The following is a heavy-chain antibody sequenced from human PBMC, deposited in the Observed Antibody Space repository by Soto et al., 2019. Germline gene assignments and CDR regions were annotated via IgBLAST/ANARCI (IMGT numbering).Heavy chain of an antibody. Sequence: GGSLRLSCAASGFTFSSYGMHWVRQAPGKGVEGVALIWYDGSNKYYADSVKGRFTISRDNSKNTLYLQMNSLRAEDTAVYYCESEHYGDYGYYYGMEVWGQGTPVTVSS. CDR1: GFTFSSYG. D-gene: IGHD4-17*01. CDR3: ESEHYGDYGYYYGMEV. V-gene: IGHV3-33*01. J-gene: IGHJ6*02. CDR2: IWYDGSNK.